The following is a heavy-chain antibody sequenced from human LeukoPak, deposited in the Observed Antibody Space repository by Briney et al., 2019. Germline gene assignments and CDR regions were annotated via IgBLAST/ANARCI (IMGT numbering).Heavy chain of an antibody. V-gene: IGHV3-74*01. CDR1: GFTFSNYW. Sequence: GGSLRLSCAASGFTFSNYWMHWVRQAPGKGLVWVSRIYNDGSSTSYADSVKGRFTISRDNAKSTLYLQMNSLRADDTAVFYCARVRGGSGRSYAADAFDIWGQGTMVAVSS. D-gene: IGHD1-26*01. CDR3: ARVRGGSGRSYAADAFDI. CDR2: IYNDGSST. J-gene: IGHJ3*02.